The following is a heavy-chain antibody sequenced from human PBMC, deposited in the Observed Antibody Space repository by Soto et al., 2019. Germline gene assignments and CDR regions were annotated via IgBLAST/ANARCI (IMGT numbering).Heavy chain of an antibody. CDR1: GFIFTNYV. CDR3: ANGIVATGELDY. Sequence: GGSLRLSCTASGFIFTNYVFHWVRQGPGKGLEWVVGISGDGSATHYADSVKGRFTISRDNAKNSLYLHMNSLRAEDSAVYYCANGIVATGELDYWGQGT. J-gene: IGHJ4*02. V-gene: IGHV3-30*07. CDR2: ISGDGSAT. D-gene: IGHD5-12*01.